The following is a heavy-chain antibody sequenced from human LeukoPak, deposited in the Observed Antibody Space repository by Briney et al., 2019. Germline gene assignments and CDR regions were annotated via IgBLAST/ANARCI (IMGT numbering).Heavy chain of an antibody. CDR1: GFTFSSYE. CDR2: ISSSGSTI. D-gene: IGHD6-13*01. J-gene: IGHJ4*02. Sequence: GGSLRLSCAASGFTFSSYEMNWVRQPPGKGLEWVSYISSSGSTIYYADSVKGRFTISRDNAKNSLYLQMNSLRAEDTAVYYGASSAAAEAMVYWGQGTLVTVSS. V-gene: IGHV3-48*03. CDR3: ASSAAAEAMVY.